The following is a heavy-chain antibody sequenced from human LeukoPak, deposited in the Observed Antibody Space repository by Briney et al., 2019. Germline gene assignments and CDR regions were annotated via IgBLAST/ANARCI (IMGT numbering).Heavy chain of an antibody. J-gene: IGHJ3*02. CDR2: ITASGGTT. V-gene: IGHV3-23*01. CDR3: ARVNSIHDAFDI. CDR1: GFTFSSYA. D-gene: IGHD2/OR15-2a*01. Sequence: GGSLRLSCVASGFTFSSYAMTWVRQAPGKGLEWVSVITASGGTTWYADSVKGRFTISRDKSKNTLHLQMNSLRGEDTAVYYCARVNSIHDAFDIWGQGTMVTVSS.